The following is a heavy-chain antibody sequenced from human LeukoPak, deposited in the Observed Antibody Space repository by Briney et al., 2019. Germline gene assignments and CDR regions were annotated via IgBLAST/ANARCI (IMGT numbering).Heavy chain of an antibody. Sequence: ASVKVSCKASGYTFTSYYMHWVRQAPGQGLEWMGIINPSGGSTSYAQKFQGRVTMTRDTPTSTVYMELSSLRSEDTAVYYCARDRIWDTAMVLGHFDYWGQGTLVTVSS. V-gene: IGHV1-46*01. CDR3: ARDRIWDTAMVLGHFDY. J-gene: IGHJ4*02. CDR1: GYTFTSYY. CDR2: INPSGGST. D-gene: IGHD5-18*01.